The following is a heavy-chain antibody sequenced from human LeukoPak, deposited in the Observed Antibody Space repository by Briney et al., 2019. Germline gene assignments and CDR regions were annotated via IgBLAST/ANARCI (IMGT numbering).Heavy chain of an antibody. V-gene: IGHV3-23*01. D-gene: IGHD2-15*01. CDR2: ISSGGGSP. CDR1: GFTFSSYA. Sequence: GASLRLSCAASGFTFSSYAMSWVRQAPGKGLEWVSAISSGGGSPYYADSVKGRFTISRDNSKNTLYLQMNSLRAEDTAVYYCAKRDGRGGSGRTTTFDYWGQGTLVTVSS. J-gene: IGHJ4*02. CDR3: AKRDGRGGSGRTTTFDY.